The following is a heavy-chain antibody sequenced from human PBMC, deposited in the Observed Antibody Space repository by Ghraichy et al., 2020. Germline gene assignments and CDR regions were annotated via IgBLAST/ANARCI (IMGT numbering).Heavy chain of an antibody. CDR1: GGSISSSSYY. J-gene: IGHJ4*02. V-gene: IGHV4-39*01. D-gene: IGHD1-14*01. CDR3: ARHVVMEPVGFDY. Sequence: SETLSLTCTVSGGSISSSSYYWGWIRQPPGKGLEWIGSIYYSGSTYYNPSLKSRVTISVDTSKNQFSLKLSSVTAADTAVYYCARHVVMEPVGFDYWGQGTLVTVSS. CDR2: IYYSGST.